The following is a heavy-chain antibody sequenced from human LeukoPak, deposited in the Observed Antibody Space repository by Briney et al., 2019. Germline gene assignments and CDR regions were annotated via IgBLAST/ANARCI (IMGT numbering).Heavy chain of an antibody. V-gene: IGHV3-23*01. D-gene: IGHD3-9*01. Sequence: GGSLRLSCAASGFTFSSYAMSWVRQAPGKGLEWVSTINGGGVNTHYADSVGGRFTISRDNSKNTLFLQMNSLRDEDTAVYYCAKGVGPLSYYGVDVWGQGTTVTVSS. CDR1: GFTFSSYA. CDR3: AKGVGPLSYYGVDV. CDR2: INGGGVNT. J-gene: IGHJ6*02.